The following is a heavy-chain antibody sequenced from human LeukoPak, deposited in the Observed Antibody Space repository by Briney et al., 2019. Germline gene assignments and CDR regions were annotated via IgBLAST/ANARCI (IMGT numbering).Heavy chain of an antibody. CDR3: ARDLGPPGWFDP. J-gene: IGHJ5*02. CDR1: GFTVSSNY. V-gene: IGHV3-66*02. CDR2: IYSGGST. Sequence: GGSLRLSCAASGFTVSSNYMSWVRQAPGKGLEWVSVIYSGGSTYYADSVKGRFTISRDNSKNTLYLQMSSLRAEDTAVYYCARDLGPPGWFDPWGQGTLVTVSS.